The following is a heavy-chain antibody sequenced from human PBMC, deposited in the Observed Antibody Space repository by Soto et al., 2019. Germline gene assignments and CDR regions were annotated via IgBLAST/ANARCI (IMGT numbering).Heavy chain of an antibody. CDR2: ISYDGSNK. V-gene: IGHV3-30-3*01. D-gene: IGHD2-21*02. Sequence: GGSLRLSCAASGFTFSSYTMHWVRQAPGKGPEWVAVISYDGSNKYYADSVKGRFTISRDNSKNTLYLQMNSLRAEDTAVYYCARDANFAYCGGDCSHFDYRGQGTLVTVSS. CDR3: ARDANFAYCGGDCSHFDY. CDR1: GFTFSSYT. J-gene: IGHJ4*02.